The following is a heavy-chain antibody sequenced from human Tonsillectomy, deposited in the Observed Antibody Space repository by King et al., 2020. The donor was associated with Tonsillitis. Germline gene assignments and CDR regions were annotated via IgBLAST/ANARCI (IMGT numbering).Heavy chain of an antibody. V-gene: IGHV4-31*03. CDR2: ISYSGST. CDR1: GGSISSGRYY. D-gene: IGHD2-2*01. CDR3: ARGLAIVIVPAALRYNWFDP. Sequence: PLQESGPGLVRPSQTLSLTCTVSGGSISSGRYYWSWIRQHPEKGLEWIGYISYSGSTYYNPSLKSRVTISVDTSKNQFSLKLTSVTAADTAVYYCARGLAIVIVPAALRYNWFDPWGQGTLVTVSS. J-gene: IGHJ5*02.